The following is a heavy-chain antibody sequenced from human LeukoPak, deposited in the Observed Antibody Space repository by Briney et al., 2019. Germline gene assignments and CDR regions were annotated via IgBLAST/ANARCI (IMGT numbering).Heavy chain of an antibody. V-gene: IGHV4-39*07. CDR2: IYYSGST. CDR1: GASISSTTYY. J-gene: IGHJ5*02. D-gene: IGHD3-10*01. CDR3: ARGGYYGSGNDFRFDP. Sequence: PSETLSLTCTVSGASISSTTYYWGWIRQPPGKGLEWIGSIYYSGSTDYNPSLKSRVTISVDTSKNQFSLKLSSVTAADTAVYYCARGGYYGSGNDFRFDPWGQGTLVTVSS.